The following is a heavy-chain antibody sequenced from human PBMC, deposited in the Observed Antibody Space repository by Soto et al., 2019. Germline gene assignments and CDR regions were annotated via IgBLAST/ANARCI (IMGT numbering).Heavy chain of an antibody. CDR2: IYYSGGT. CDR1: GGSISSYY. D-gene: IGHD5-12*01. CDR3: ARDRSGYDYRDYYYGMDV. Sequence: SETLSLTCTVSGGSISSYYWSWIRQPPGKGLEWIGYIYYSGGTNYNPSLKSRVTISVDTSKNQFSLKLSSVTAADTAVYYCARDRSGYDYRDYYYGMDVWGQGTTVTVSS. V-gene: IGHV4-59*01. J-gene: IGHJ6*02.